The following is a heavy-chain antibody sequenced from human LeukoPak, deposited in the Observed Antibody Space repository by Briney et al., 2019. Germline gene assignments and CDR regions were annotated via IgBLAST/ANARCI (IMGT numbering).Heavy chain of an antibody. CDR1: GGSISSGDYY. V-gene: IGHV4-30-4*08. D-gene: IGHD2-21*01. Sequence: KASETLSLTCTVSGGSISSGDYYWSWIRQPPGKGLEWIGYIYYSGSTYYNPSLKSRVTISVDTSKNQFSLKLSSVTAADTAVYYCARDRRMVTAYGAFDIWGQGTMVTVSS. CDR2: IYYSGST. CDR3: ARDRRMVTAYGAFDI. J-gene: IGHJ3*02.